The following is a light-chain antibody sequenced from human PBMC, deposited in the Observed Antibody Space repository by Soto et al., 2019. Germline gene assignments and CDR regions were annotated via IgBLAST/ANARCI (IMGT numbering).Light chain of an antibody. CDR1: QSISTW. Sequence: DIQMTQSPSTLSASVGDRVTITCRASQSISTWLAWYQQKPGKAPKLLIYKAFSLRNGLPSRFSGSGSGTEFTLTIDSLQPDDFACYYCQEYNGYPHAFGQGTKLEIK. J-gene: IGKJ2*01. CDR3: QEYNGYPHA. V-gene: IGKV1-5*03. CDR2: KAF.